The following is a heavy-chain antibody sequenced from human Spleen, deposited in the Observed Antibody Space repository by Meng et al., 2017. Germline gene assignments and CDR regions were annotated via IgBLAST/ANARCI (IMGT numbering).Heavy chain of an antibody. Sequence: GGSLRLSCAASGFTFSSHEMNWVRQAPGKGLEWVSYIRSGASTRYYADSVKGRFTISRDNAKNSLYLQMTSLRAEDTAVYYCARVKYCSGGSCYLNCFDSWGQGTLVTVSS. D-gene: IGHD2-15*01. CDR2: IRSGASTR. CDR1: GFTFSSHE. J-gene: IGHJ5*01. CDR3: ARVKYCSGGSCYLNCFDS. V-gene: IGHV3-48*03.